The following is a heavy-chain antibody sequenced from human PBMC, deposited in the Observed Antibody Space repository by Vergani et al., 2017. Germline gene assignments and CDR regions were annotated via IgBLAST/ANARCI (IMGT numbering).Heavy chain of an antibody. V-gene: IGHV5-10-1*03. CDR3: AGLGSPAGVYFDC. Sequence: EVQLVQSGAEVKKPGESLRIFCKGSGYSFTSYWISWVRQMPGKGLEWMGRIDPSYSYTNYSPSFQGHVTISADKSISTASLQWSRLKASDTAMYYCAGLGSPAGVYFDCWGQGTLVTVAS. CDR1: GYSFTSYW. D-gene: IGHD3-10*01. CDR2: IDPSYSYT. J-gene: IGHJ4*02.